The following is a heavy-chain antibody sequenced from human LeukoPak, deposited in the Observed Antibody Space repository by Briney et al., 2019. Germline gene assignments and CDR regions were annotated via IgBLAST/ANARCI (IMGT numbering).Heavy chain of an antibody. V-gene: IGHV1-8*01. D-gene: IGHD2-2*01. CDR3: ARKGPANYYYYYMDV. J-gene: IGHJ6*03. CDR1: GYTFTSYD. CDR2: MNPNSGNT. Sequence: GASVKVSCKASGYTFTSYDLNWVRQATGQGLEWMGWMNPNSGNTGYAPKFQGRVTMTRNTSISTAYMELSSPRSEDTAVYYCARKGPANYYYYYMDVWGRGTSVTVSS.